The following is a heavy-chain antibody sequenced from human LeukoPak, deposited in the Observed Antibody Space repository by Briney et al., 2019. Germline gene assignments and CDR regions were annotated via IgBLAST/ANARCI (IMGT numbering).Heavy chain of an antibody. V-gene: IGHV3-30*18. CDR3: AKGSYDSSGYHDY. D-gene: IGHD3-22*01. CDR1: GFTFSSYG. J-gene: IGHJ4*02. CDR2: ISYDGSNK. Sequence: GRSLRLSCAASGFTFSSYGMHWVRQAPGKGLEWVAVISYDGSNKYYADSVKGRFTISRDNSKNTLYLQMNSLRAEDTAVYYCAKGSYDSSGYHDYWGQGTLVTVSS.